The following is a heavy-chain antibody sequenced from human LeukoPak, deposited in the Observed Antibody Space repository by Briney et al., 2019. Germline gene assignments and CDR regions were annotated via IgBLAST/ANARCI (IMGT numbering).Heavy chain of an antibody. CDR2: INAYNGNT. CDR3: ARDSTPFTSGYGGY. CDR1: GYTFSNYG. D-gene: IGHD3-22*01. Sequence: ASVKVSCKASGYTFSNYGISWVRQAPGQGLEWMGWINAYNGNTNYAQKLQGRVTMNTDTSTSTAYMEMRSLRSDDTAVYFCARDSTPFTSGYGGYWGQGTLVTVSS. J-gene: IGHJ4*02. V-gene: IGHV1-18*01.